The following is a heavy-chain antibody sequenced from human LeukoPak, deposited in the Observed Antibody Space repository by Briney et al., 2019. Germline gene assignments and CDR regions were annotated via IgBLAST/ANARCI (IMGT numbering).Heavy chain of an antibody. CDR1: GGSISTGSYY. CDR3: ARQTGSGLFILP. J-gene: IGHJ4*02. D-gene: IGHD3/OR15-3a*01. V-gene: IGHV4-39*01. Sequence: SETLSLTCTVSGGSISTGSYYWSWIRQPAGKGRKGIGSIYYTGNTYYNASLKSRVTISIDTSKNQISLTLTSVTATDTAIYYCARQTGSGLFILPGGQGTLVTVSS. CDR2: IYYTGNT.